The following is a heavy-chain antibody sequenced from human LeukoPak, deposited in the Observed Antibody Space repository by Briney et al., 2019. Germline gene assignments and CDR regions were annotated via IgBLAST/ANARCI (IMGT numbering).Heavy chain of an antibody. D-gene: IGHD3-22*01. V-gene: IGHV3-21*01. CDR1: GFTFSSYG. CDR2: ISSSSSYI. J-gene: IGHJ6*02. CDR3: ARAMIVVSGMDV. Sequence: PGGSLRLSCAASGFTFSSYGMHWVRQAPGKGLEWVSSISSSSSYIYYADSVKGRFTISRDNAKNSLYLQMNSLRAEDTAVYYCARAMIVVSGMDVWGQGTTVTVSS.